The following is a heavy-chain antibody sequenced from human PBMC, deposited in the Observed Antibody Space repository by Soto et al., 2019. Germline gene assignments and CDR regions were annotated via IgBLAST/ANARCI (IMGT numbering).Heavy chain of an antibody. CDR3: ARSFSWFDP. CDR1: GYSISSGYY. CDR2: IYHSGST. Sequence: SSETLSLTCAVSGYSISSGYYWGWIRQPPGKGLEWIGSIYHSGSTYYNPSLKSRVTISVDTSKNQFSLKLSSVTAADTAVYYCARSFSWFDPWGQGTLVTAPQ. J-gene: IGHJ5*02. V-gene: IGHV4-38-2*01.